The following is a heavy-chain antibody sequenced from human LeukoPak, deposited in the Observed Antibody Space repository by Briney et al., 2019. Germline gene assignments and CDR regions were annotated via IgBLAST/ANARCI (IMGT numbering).Heavy chain of an antibody. CDR3: TRTILGYYYDSSGYWFDY. V-gene: IGHV3-49*04. CDR1: GFTFGDYA. CDR2: IRSKAYGGTT. D-gene: IGHD3-22*01. J-gene: IGHJ4*02. Sequence: PGRSLRLSCTASGFTFGDYAMSWVRQAPGKGLEGVGFIRSKAYGGTTEYAATVKGRFTISRANSKSIAYRQMNSLKTEDTAVYYCTRTILGYYYDSSGYWFDYWGQGTLVTVSS.